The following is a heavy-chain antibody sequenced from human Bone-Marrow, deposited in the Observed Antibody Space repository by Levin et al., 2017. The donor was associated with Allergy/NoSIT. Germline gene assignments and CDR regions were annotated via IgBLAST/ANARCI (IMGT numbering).Heavy chain of an antibody. D-gene: IGHD5-12*01. CDR3: AKLSSGYDWIARDY. CDR1: GGSFSGYY. J-gene: IGHJ4*02. Sequence: KTGGSLRLSCAVYGGSFSGYYWSWIRQPPGKGLEWIGEINHSGSTNYNPSLKSRVTISVDTSKNQFSLKLSSVTAADTAVYYCAKLSSGYDWIARDYWGQGTLVTVSS. CDR2: INHSGST. V-gene: IGHV4-34*01.